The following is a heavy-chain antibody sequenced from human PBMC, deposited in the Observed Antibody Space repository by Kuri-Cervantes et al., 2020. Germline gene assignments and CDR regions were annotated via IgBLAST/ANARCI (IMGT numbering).Heavy chain of an antibody. J-gene: IGHJ3*02. CDR1: VGTFSSYA. Sequence: SVKVSCKASVGTFSSYAISWVRQAPGQGLEWMGGIIPIFGTANYAQKFQGRVTITADKSTSTAYMELSSLRSEDTAVYYCARLPINSYYDSSADAFDIWGQGTMVTVSS. CDR2: IIPIFGTA. V-gene: IGHV1-69*06. CDR3: ARLPINSYYDSSADAFDI. D-gene: IGHD3-22*01.